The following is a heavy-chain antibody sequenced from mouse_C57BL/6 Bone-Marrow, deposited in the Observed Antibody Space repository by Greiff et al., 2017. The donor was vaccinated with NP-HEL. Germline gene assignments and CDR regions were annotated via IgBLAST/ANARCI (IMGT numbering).Heavy chain of an antibody. CDR2: ISSGGGYI. CDR3: TRDNGYYGAY. CDR1: GFTFSSYA. V-gene: IGHV5-9-1*02. J-gene: IGHJ3*01. Sequence: EVQVVESGEGLVKPGGSLKLSCAASGFTFSSYAMSWVRQTPEKRLEWVAYISSGGGYIYYAYTMKGRFTISRDNARNTLYLQMSSLKSEDTAMYYCTRDNGYYGAYWGQGTLVTVSA. D-gene: IGHD2-3*01.